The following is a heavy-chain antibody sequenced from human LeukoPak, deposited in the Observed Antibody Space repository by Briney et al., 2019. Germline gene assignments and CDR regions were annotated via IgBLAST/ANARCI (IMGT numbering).Heavy chain of an antibody. CDR3: ARVTRRGYYDFWSGSKKINWFDP. D-gene: IGHD3-3*01. V-gene: IGHV4-34*01. CDR1: GGSFSGYY. CDR2: INHSGST. Sequence: SETLSLTCAVYGGSFSGYYWSWIRQPPGKGLEWIGEINHSGSTNYNPSLKSRVTISVDTSKNQFSLKLSSVTAADTAVYYCARVTRRGYYDFWSGSKKINWFDPWGQGTLVTVSS. J-gene: IGHJ5*02.